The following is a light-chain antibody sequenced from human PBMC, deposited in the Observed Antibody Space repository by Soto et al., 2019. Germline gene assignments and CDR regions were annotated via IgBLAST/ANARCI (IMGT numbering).Light chain of an antibody. CDR2: EVS. Sequence: QSALTQPASVSGSPGQSITISCTGTSSDVGSYNLVSWYQQHPGKAPKLMIYEVSKRPSGVSNRFSGSKSGNTAPLTISGLQGEDEADYYCCSYAGSSTVVFGGGTKLTVL. J-gene: IGLJ2*01. CDR1: SSDVGSYNL. CDR3: CSYAGSSTVV. V-gene: IGLV2-23*02.